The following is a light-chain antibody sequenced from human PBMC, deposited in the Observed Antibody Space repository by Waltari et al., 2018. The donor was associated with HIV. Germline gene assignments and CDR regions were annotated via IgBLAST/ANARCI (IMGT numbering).Light chain of an antibody. V-gene: IGLV3-21*02. J-gene: IGLJ2*01. Sequence: SYALTQPSSVSVAPGQTARITGGGSKIGSKSVQWYQQKPGQAPVLVVYEDSDRPSGIPCRCAGSNSGDTATVTISRVEAGDEADYACHVSDRSTDHEVFGGGTQLTVL. CDR1: KIGSKS. CDR3: HVSDRSTDHEV. CDR2: EDS.